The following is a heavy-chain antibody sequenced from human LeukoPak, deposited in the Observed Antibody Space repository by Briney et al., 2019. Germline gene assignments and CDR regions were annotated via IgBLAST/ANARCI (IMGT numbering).Heavy chain of an antibody. CDR1: GFTFSSYA. CDR3: AKESFVVVSFELLKWFDP. CDR2: ISGSGGST. V-gene: IGHV3-23*01. J-gene: IGHJ5*02. Sequence: GGSLRLSCAASGFTFSSYAMSWVRQAPGKGLEWVSAISGSGGSTYYADSVKGRFTISRDNSKNTLYLQMNSLRAEDTAVYYCAKESFVVVSFELLKWFDPWGQGTLVTVSS. D-gene: IGHD2-21*01.